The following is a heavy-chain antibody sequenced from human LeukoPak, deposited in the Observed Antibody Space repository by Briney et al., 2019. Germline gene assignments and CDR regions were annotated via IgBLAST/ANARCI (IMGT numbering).Heavy chain of an antibody. J-gene: IGHJ4*02. V-gene: IGHV1-69*05. CDR2: IIPIFGTA. Sequence: SVKVSCKASGGTFSSHAISWVRQAPGQGLEWMGGIIPIFGTANYAQKFQGRVTITTDESTSTAYMELSSLRSEDTAVYYCAREAVEMATGPLDYWGQGTLVTVSS. CDR1: GGTFSSHA. CDR3: AREAVEMATGPLDY. D-gene: IGHD5-24*01.